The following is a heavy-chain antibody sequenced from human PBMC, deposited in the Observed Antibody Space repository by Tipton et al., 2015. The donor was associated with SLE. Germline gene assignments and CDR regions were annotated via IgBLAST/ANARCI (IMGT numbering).Heavy chain of an antibody. CDR2: ISSSGSTI. Sequence: SLRLSCAASGFTFSDYYMSWIRQAPGKGLEWVSYISSSGSTIYYADSVKGRFTISRDNVKNLVFLQMNSLTAEDTATYYCARDSQLVLPMGYFDYWGQGTLVTVSS. J-gene: IGHJ4*02. CDR1: GFTFSDYY. D-gene: IGHD2-8*01. V-gene: IGHV3-11*04. CDR3: ARDSQLVLPMGYFDY.